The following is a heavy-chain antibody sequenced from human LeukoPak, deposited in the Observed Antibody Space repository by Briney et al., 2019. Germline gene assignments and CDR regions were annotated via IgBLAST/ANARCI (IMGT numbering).Heavy chain of an antibody. D-gene: IGHD3-22*01. Sequence: GGSLRLSCAASGFTFSSFAMSWVRQAPGKGLVGGSAMSGSGGSTYYAETVKGRFTISRDNSKNTLYLQMNSLRAEDTAVYYCAKPSDSSGYYDAFDIWGQGTMVTVSS. V-gene: IGHV3-23*01. CDR3: AKPSDSSGYYDAFDI. CDR1: GFTFSSFA. J-gene: IGHJ3*02. CDR2: MSGSGGST.